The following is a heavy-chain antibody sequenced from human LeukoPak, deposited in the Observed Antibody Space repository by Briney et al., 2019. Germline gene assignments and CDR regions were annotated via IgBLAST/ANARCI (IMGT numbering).Heavy chain of an antibody. CDR1: GGSISSCY. J-gene: IGHJ4*02. CDR2: IYYSGST. D-gene: IGHD5-12*01. Sequence: PLETLSLTCTVSGGSISSCYWSWIRQPPGKGLEWIGYIYYSGSTNYNPSLKSRVTISVDTSKNQFSLKLSSVTAADTAVYYCARHRGVVRGYYFDYWGQGTLVTVSS. CDR3: ARHRGVVRGYYFDY. V-gene: IGHV4-59*08.